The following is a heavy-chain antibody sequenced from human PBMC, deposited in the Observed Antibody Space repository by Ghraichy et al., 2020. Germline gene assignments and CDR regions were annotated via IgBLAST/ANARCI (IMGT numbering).Heavy chain of an antibody. CDR2: IIPIFGTE. CDR3: ARGSPHIVVVPTAKVYSYYCYYMDV. D-gene: IGHD2-2*01. J-gene: IGHJ6*03. Sequence: SVKVSCKISMDTSSSYALIRVPYAAGHGLKWMGGIIPIFGTENYAQKFQGRVTITADESTSTAYMELSSLRSEHPAVYYCARGSPHIVVVPTAKVYSYYCYYMDVWGKGITVIVSS. CDR1: MDTSSSYA. V-gene: IGHV1-69*13.